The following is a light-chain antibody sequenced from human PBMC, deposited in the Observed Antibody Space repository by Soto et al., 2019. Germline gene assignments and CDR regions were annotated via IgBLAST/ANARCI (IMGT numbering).Light chain of an antibody. CDR1: QNLFYTSNEKNY. V-gene: IGKV4-1*01. Sequence: DIVMTQSPDSLAVSLGERATINCKSSQNLFYTSNEKNYLAWYQQRPGQPPKLLIYWASTRESGVPDRFSGSGSGTDFTLTISTLQAEDMATYYCQRYFIAPYTFGQGTKLEMK. J-gene: IGKJ2*01. CDR2: WAS. CDR3: QRYFIAPYT.